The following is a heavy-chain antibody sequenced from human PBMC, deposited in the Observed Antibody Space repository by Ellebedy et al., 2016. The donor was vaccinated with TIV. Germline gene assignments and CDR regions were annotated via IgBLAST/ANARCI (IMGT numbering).Heavy chain of an antibody. CDR3: SYGDYVLSPLDY. CDR1: SYTFTSYG. Sequence: ASVKVSXKASSYTFTSYGISWVRQAPGKGLEWMGGFDPEDGETIYAQKFQGRVTMTEDTSTDTAYMELSSLRSEDTAVYYCSYGDYVLSPLDYWGQGTLVTVSS. J-gene: IGHJ4*02. D-gene: IGHD4-17*01. CDR2: FDPEDGET. V-gene: IGHV1-24*01.